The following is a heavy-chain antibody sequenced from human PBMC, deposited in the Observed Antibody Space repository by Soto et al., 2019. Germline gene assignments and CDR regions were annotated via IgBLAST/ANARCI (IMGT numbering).Heavy chain of an antibody. CDR1: GGSISSSNW. CDR3: ARGMTTVYLGY. V-gene: IGHV4-4*02. CDR2: IYHTGST. D-gene: IGHD4-17*01. J-gene: IGHJ4*02. Sequence: QVQLQESGPGLVKPSGTLSLTCAVSGGSISSSNWWSWVRQPPGKGLEWIGEIYHTGSTNYNPSLKSRVIISIDKSNSQFSLKLTSVTAADTAVYYCARGMTTVYLGYWGQGTLVTVSS.